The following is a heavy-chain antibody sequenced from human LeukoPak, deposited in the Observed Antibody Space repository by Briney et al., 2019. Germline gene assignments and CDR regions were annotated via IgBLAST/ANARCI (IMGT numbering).Heavy chain of an antibody. CDR3: ARSPRLKPDV. V-gene: IGHV4-30-2*01. J-gene: IGHJ6*02. D-gene: IGHD6-19*01. CDR1: GGSISSGGYS. CDR2: IYHSGST. Sequence: SETLSLTCAVSGGSISSGGYSWSWIRQPPGKGLEWIGYIYHSGSTYYNPSLKSRVTISVDRSKNQFSLKLSSVTAADTAVYYCARSPRLKPDVWGQGTTVTVSS.